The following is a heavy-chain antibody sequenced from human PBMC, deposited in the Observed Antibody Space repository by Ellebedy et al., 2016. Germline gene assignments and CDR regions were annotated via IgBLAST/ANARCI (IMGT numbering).Heavy chain of an antibody. J-gene: IGHJ4*02. CDR3: ARVPYDSGSYRVDY. D-gene: IGHD3-10*01. V-gene: IGHV3-21*01. CDR2: ISSSSSYI. Sequence: GESLKISXAASGFTFSSYSMNWVRQAPGKGLEWVSSISSSSSYIYYADSVKGRFTISRDNAWNALYLQMNSLRAEDTAVYYCARVPYDSGSYRVDYWGQGALVTVSS. CDR1: GFTFSSYS.